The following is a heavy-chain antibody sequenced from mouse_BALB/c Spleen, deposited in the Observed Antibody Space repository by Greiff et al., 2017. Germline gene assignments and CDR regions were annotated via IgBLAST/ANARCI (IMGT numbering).Heavy chain of an antibody. J-gene: IGHJ1*01. CDR1: GYTFTSYW. V-gene: IGHV1-7*01. D-gene: IGHD1-1*01. Sequence: QVHVKQSGAELAKPGASVKMSCKASGYTFTSYWMHWVKQRPGQGLEWIGYINPSTGYTEYNQKFKDKATLTADKSSSTAYMQLSSLTSEDSAVYYCARWGNYYGSSYGWYFDVWGAGTTVTVSS. CDR3: ARWGNYYGSSYGWYFDV. CDR2: INPSTGYT.